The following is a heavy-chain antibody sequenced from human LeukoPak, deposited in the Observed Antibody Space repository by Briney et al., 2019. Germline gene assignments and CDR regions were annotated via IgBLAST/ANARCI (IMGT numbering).Heavy chain of an antibody. Sequence: GGSLRLSCAASGFTFSSYAMHWVRQAPGKGLEWVALISYDGNNKYYADSVKGRFTISRDNSKNRLYLQMSSLTADDTAVYYCAKLMAGSNVDYWGQGTLVTVSS. CDR3: AKLMAGSNVDY. CDR2: ISYDGNNK. J-gene: IGHJ4*02. CDR1: GFTFSSYA. V-gene: IGHV3-30-3*02. D-gene: IGHD6-19*01.